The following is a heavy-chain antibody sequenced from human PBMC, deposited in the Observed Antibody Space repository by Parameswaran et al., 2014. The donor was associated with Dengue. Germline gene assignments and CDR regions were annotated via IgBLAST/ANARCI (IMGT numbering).Heavy chain of an antibody. J-gene: IGHJ3*02. CDR3: ARRFSVGATRGMGAFDI. D-gene: IGHD1-26*01. CDR2: IYPGDSDT. Sequence: VRQMPGKGLEWMGIIYPGDSDTRYSPSFQGQVTISADKSISTAYLQWSSLKASDTAMYYCARRFSVGATRGMGAFDIWGQGTMVTVSS. V-gene: IGHV5-51*01.